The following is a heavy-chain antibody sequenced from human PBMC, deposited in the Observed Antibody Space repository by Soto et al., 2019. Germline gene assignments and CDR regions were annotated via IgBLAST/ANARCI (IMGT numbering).Heavy chain of an antibody. CDR2: IYWGDDN. CDR1: GFSLTNNGEA. V-gene: IGHV2-5*02. Sequence: SGPTLVNPTQTLTLTCTFSGFSLTNNGEAVGWFRQSPGKALEWLVLIYWGDDNRYNPTMRTRLSTTKDTSKTQVVLTLTNMEPVDTATYYCARYVATSPAGWFEPWGQGIPVTVSS. D-gene: IGHD3-10*02. CDR3: ARYVATSPAGWFEP. J-gene: IGHJ5*02.